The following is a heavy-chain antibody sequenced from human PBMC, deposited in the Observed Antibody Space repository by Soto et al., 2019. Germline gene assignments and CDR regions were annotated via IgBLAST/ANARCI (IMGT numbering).Heavy chain of an antibody. D-gene: IGHD2-2*01. CDR2: ISLYSDGT. J-gene: IGHJ5*02. V-gene: IGHV1-18*01. CDR3: ARVVPGAEAWFGP. CDR1: GYTFSNYG. Sequence: RASVKVSCKTSGYTFSNYGITWVRQAPGQPLEWLGWISLYSDGTIYAQKFQGRVSMTTDTSTTTAYMELRSLRSDDTAVYYCARVVPGAEAWFGPWGQGTLVTVSS.